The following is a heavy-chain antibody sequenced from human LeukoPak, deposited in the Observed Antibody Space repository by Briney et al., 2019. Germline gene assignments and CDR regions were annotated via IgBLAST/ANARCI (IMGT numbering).Heavy chain of an antibody. Sequence: ASVKVSCKASGYTFTGYYMHWVRQAPGQGLEWMGWINPNSGGTNYAQKFQGRVTMTRDTSISTAYMELSRLRSDDTAVYYCARDSAPGDTYGLLGIDSWGQGALVTVSS. D-gene: IGHD5-18*01. CDR3: ARDSAPGDTYGLLGIDS. CDR2: INPNSGGT. J-gene: IGHJ4*02. V-gene: IGHV1-2*02. CDR1: GYTFTGYY.